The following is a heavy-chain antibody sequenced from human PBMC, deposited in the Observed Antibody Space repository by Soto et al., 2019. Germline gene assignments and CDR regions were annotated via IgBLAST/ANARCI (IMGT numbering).Heavy chain of an antibody. CDR2: IIPILGIA. J-gene: IGHJ3*02. CDR3: ARQYYDFWSGYSDAFDI. V-gene: IGHV1-69*02. D-gene: IGHD3-3*01. Sequence: GASVKVSCKASGGTFSSYTISWVRQAPGQGLEWMGRIIPILGIANYAQKFQGRVTITADKSTSTAYMELSSLRSEDTAVYYCARQYYDFWSGYSDAFDIWGQGTMVTVSS. CDR1: GGTFSSYT.